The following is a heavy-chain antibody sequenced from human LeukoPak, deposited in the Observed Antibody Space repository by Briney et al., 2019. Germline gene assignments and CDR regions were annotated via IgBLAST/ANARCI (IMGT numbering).Heavy chain of an antibody. CDR2: IYYSGST. V-gene: IGHV4-59*01. D-gene: IGHD6-19*01. Sequence: SSETLSLTCTVSGGSISSYYWSWIRQPPGKGLEWIGYIYYSGSTNYNPSLKSRVTISVDTSKNQFSLKLSSVTAADTAVYYCARGIAVADPFFDHWGQGTLVTVSS. J-gene: IGHJ4*02. CDR1: GGSISSYY. CDR3: ARGIAVADPFFDH.